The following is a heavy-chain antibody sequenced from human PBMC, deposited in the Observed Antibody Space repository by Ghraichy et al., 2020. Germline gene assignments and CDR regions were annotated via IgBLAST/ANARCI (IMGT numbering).Heavy chain of an antibody. CDR3: ASPLGLVRAFDI. D-gene: IGHD6-6*01. Sequence: SVKVSCKASGATFSSYAISLVRQAPGQVLEWMGGIIPIFGTANYAQKFQGRVTITADKSTSTAYMELSSLRSEDTAVYYLASPLGLVRAFDIWGQGTMVTVSS. CDR2: IIPIFGTA. V-gene: IGHV1-69*06. J-gene: IGHJ3*02. CDR1: GATFSSYA.